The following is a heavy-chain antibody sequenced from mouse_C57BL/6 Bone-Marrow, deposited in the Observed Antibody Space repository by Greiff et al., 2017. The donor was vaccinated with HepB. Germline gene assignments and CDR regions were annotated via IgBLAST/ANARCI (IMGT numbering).Heavy chain of an antibody. V-gene: IGHV5-12*01. CDR2: ISNGGGST. D-gene: IGHD1-1*01. CDR1: GFTFSDYY. CDR3: ERDYYGSSGFDY. J-gene: IGHJ2*01. Sequence: DVMLVESGGGLVQPGGSLKLSCAASGFTFSDYYMYWVRQTPEKRLEWVAYISNGGGSTYYPDTVKGRFTISRDNAKNTLYLQMSRLKSEDTAMYYCERDYYGSSGFDYWGQGTTLTVSS.